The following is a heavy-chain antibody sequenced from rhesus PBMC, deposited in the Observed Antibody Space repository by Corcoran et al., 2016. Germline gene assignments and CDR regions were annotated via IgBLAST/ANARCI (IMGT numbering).Heavy chain of an antibody. CDR3: ARVPLYGNFDY. J-gene: IGHJ4*01. Sequence: QVQLQESGPGLVKPSETLSLTCAVSGYSISSGYGWGWIRQPPGKGLEWIGQIYGGSGSTYYNPSLKSRVTVSKDTSKNQFSLKLSSVTAADTAVYYCARVPLYGNFDYWGQGVLVTVSS. CDR2: IYGGSGST. V-gene: IGHV4-127*01. D-gene: IGHD4-35*01. CDR1: GYSISSGYG.